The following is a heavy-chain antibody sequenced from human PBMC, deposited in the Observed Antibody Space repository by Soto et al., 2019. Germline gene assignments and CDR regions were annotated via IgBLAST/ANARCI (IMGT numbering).Heavy chain of an antibody. J-gene: IGHJ5*01. Sequence: KPSETLSLTCTVSGVSIHNSHSFWAWIRQPPGKGLEFIGTVYYSGGAHYNSSLKSRVTISVDTANNQVSLRMRSLTAADTAVYYCGRVVEGATRHTDLDSWGQGTLVTVSS. V-gene: IGHV4-39*01. D-gene: IGHD2-21*01. CDR1: GVSIHNSHSF. CDR2: VYYSGGA. CDR3: GRVVEGATRHTDLDS.